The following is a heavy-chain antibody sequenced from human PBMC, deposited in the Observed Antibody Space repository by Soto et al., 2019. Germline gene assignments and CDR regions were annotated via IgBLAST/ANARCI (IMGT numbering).Heavy chain of an antibody. CDR2: TRNKANSYAT. CDR1: GFTFSDYY. J-gene: IGHJ4*02. CDR3: ARDTGGSYDY. V-gene: IGHV3-72*01. D-gene: IGHD1-26*01. Sequence: EVQLVESGGGLVQPGGSPRLSCAASGFTFSDYYMDWVRQVPGKGLEWVGRTRNKANSYATEYAPSVKGRFTISRHDLEDSMYMQMNSLKTEDTAVYYCARDTGGSYDYWGQGALVTVSS.